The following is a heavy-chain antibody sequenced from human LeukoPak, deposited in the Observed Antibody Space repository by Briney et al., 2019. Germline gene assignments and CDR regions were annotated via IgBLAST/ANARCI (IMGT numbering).Heavy chain of an antibody. V-gene: IGHV4-38-2*02. CDR2: VYHSGST. CDR3: ARDLGGSQTY. CDR1: GYSISSGYY. J-gene: IGHJ4*02. Sequence: SETLSLTCTVSGYSISSGYYWGWIRQPPGKGLEWIGSVYHSGSTYYNPSLKSRVTISVDTSMNQFSLKLSSVTAADTAVYYCARDLGGSQTYWGQGTLVTVSS. D-gene: IGHD1-26*01.